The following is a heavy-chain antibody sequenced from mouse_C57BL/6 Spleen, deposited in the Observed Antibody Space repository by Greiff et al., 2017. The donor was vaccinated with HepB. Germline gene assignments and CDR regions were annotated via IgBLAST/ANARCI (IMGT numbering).Heavy chain of an antibody. J-gene: IGHJ4*01. V-gene: IGHV1-26*01. D-gene: IGHD4-1*01. CDR1: GYTFTDYY. CDR3: AELGRRAMDY. Sequence: EVQLQQSGPELVKPGASVKISCTASGYTFTDYYMNWVKQSHGKSLEWIGDINPNNGGTSYNQKFKGKATLTVDKSSSTAYMELRSLTSEDSAVYYCAELGRRAMDYWGQGTSVTVSS. CDR2: INPNNGGT.